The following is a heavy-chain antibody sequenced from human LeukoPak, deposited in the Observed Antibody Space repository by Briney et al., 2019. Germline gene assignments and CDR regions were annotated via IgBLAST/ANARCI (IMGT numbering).Heavy chain of an antibody. CDR1: GFTFSSYA. J-gene: IGHJ4*02. CDR3: AKDSGPSLEDFDY. CDR2: ISGSGGST. V-gene: IGHV3-23*01. D-gene: IGHD1-1*01. Sequence: PGRSLRLSCAASGFTFSSYAMSWVRQAPGKGLEWVSAISGSGGSTYYADSVKGRFTISRDNSKNSLYLQMNSLRAEDTALHYCAKDSGPSLEDFDYWGQGTLVTVSS.